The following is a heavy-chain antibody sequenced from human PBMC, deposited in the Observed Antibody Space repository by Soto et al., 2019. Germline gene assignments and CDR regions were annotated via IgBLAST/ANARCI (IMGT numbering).Heavy chain of an antibody. J-gene: IGHJ4*02. CDR1: GLTVGNNNY. CDR2: LYKDGTT. Sequence: EVQLVESGGGLVQPGGSLRLSCGASGLTVGNNNYMSWVRQAPGKGPEWVSVLYKDGTTYYADSVKGRFTISRDNSRNTLYLQMNSLRAEDTAVYFCARLLAGDVETDYWGQGTLVTVSS. D-gene: IGHD2-21*01. V-gene: IGHV3-66*04. CDR3: ARLLAGDVETDY.